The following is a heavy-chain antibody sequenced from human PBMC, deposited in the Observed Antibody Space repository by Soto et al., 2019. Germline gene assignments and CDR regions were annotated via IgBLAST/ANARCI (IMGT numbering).Heavy chain of an antibody. V-gene: IGHV4-30-2*01. Sequence: QLQLQESGSGLVKPSQTLSLTCAVSGGSISSGDYSWSWIRQPPGKGLEWIGYIYHSGSTYYNPSLKSRLTISVDRSKNQFSLKLSSVTAADTAVYYCARGRGTMVRGGDAFDIWGQGTMVTVSS. CDR2: IYHSGST. CDR1: GGSISSGDYS. CDR3: ARGRGTMVRGGDAFDI. D-gene: IGHD3-10*01. J-gene: IGHJ3*02.